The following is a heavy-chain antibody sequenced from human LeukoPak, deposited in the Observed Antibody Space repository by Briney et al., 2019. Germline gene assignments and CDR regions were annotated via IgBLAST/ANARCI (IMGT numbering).Heavy chain of an antibody. D-gene: IGHD5-24*01. J-gene: IGHJ4*02. Sequence: GSLRLSCAASGFTFSSYSMNWVGQAPGKGLEWVSSISSSSSYIYYADSVKGRFTISRDNAKNSLYLQMNSLRAEDTAVYYCARDAVEMATIFAFYYWGQGTLGSASS. CDR3: ARDAVEMATIFAFYY. CDR1: GFTFSSYS. V-gene: IGHV3-21*01. CDR2: ISSSSSYI.